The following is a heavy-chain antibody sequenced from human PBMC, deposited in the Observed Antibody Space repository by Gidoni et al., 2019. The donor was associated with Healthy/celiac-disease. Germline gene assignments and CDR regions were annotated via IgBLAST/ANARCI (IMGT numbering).Heavy chain of an antibody. V-gene: IGHV4-34*01. Sequence: QVQLQQWGAGLLKPSETLSLTCAVYGGSFSGYYWSWIRQPPGKGLEWIGEINHSGSTNYNPSLKSRVTISVDTSKNQFSLKLSSVTAADTAVYYCAATRFYSSSWYIGYWGQGTLVTVSS. CDR1: GGSFSGYY. CDR3: AATRFYSSSWYIGY. CDR2: INHSGST. J-gene: IGHJ4*02. D-gene: IGHD6-13*01.